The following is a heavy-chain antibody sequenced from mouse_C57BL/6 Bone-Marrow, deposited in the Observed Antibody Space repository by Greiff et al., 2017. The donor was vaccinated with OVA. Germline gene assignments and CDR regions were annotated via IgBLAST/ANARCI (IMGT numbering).Heavy chain of an antibody. CDR3: TGEGYPSWFAY. J-gene: IGHJ3*01. CDR1: GFTFSNYW. Sequence: EVKLQESGGGLVQPGGSMKLSCVASGFTFSNYWMNWVRQSPEKGLEWVAQIRLKSDNYATHYAESVKGRFTISRDDSKSSVYLQMNNLRAEDTGIYYCTGEGYPSWFAYWGQGTLVTVSA. CDR2: IRLKSDNYAT. D-gene: IGHD3-2*02. V-gene: IGHV6-3*01.